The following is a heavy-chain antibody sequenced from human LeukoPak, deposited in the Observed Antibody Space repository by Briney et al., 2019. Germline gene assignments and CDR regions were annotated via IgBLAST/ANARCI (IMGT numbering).Heavy chain of an antibody. J-gene: IGHJ4*02. Sequence: SETLSLTCAVSGGYISSYYRSWIRQPPGKGLEWIGYIYYSGSTNYNPSLRSRVTISVDTSKNQFSLKLSSVTAADTAVYYCARGGPAGLLDYWGQGTLVTVSS. CDR3: ARGGPAGLLDY. V-gene: IGHV4-59*01. CDR1: GGYISSYY. D-gene: IGHD2-2*01. CDR2: IYYSGST.